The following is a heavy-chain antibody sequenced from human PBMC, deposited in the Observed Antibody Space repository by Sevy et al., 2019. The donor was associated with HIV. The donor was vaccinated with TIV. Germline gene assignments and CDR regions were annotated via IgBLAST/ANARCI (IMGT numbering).Heavy chain of an antibody. Sequence: GGSLRLSCAASGFTFSSYSMNWVRQAPGKGLEWVSYISSSSSTIYYADSVKGGFTISRDNAKNSRYLQMNSLRDEDTAVYYCARDDGGIEDYWGQGTLVTVSS. J-gene: IGHJ4*02. V-gene: IGHV3-48*02. CDR1: GFTFSSYS. CDR3: ARDDGGIEDY. CDR2: ISSSSSTI.